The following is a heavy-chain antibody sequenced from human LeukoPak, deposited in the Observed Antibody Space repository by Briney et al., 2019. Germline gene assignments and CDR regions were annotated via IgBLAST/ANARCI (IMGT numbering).Heavy chain of an antibody. D-gene: IGHD4-17*01. J-gene: IGHJ4*02. Sequence: PGGSLRLSCAASGFTFSSYAMHWVRQAPGKGLEYVSAISSNGGSTYYANSVKGRFTISRDNSKNTLYLQMGSLRAEDMAVYYCARDDYGDYGSYFDYWGQGTLVTVSS. V-gene: IGHV3-64*01. CDR1: GFTFSSYA. CDR2: ISSNGGST. CDR3: ARDDYGDYGSYFDY.